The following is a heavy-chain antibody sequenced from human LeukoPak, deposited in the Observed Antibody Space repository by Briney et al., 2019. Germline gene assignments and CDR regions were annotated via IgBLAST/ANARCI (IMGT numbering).Heavy chain of an antibody. V-gene: IGHV4-39*07. CDR1: GGSISSSSYY. D-gene: IGHD5-12*01. CDR2: IYYSGST. J-gene: IGHJ5*02. Sequence: PSETLSLTCTVSGGSISSSSYYWGWIRQPPGKGLEWIGSIYYSGSTYYNPSLKSRVTISVDTSKNQFSLKLGSVTAADTAVYYCARGRRGYSGYDPRFDPWGQGTLVTVSS. CDR3: ARGRRGYSGYDPRFDP.